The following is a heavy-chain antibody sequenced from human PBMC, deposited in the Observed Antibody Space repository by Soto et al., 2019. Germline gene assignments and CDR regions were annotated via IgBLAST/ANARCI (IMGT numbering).Heavy chain of an antibody. CDR1: GGTFSSYA. Sequence: QVQLVQSGAEVKKPGSSVKVSCKASGGTFSSYAISWVRQAPGQGLEWMGGIIPIFGTANYAQKFQGRVTITADESTSTAYMELCSLRSEDTAVYYCARASLITIFGVVTTNWFDPWGQGTLVTVSS. D-gene: IGHD3-3*01. V-gene: IGHV1-69*01. CDR3: ARASLITIFGVVTTNWFDP. CDR2: IIPIFGTA. J-gene: IGHJ5*02.